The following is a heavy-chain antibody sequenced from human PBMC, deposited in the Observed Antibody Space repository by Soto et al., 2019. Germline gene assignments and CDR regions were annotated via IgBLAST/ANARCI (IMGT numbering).Heavy chain of an antibody. CDR2: FDPEDGET. Sequence: HRKGHEWMGGFDPEDGETIYAQKFQGRVTMTEGTSTDTAYMELSSLRSEDTAVYYCARGPLITVFGVVIRVEAFDIWGQGTMVTV. D-gene: IGHD3-3*01. J-gene: IGHJ3*02. V-gene: IGHV1-24*01. CDR3: ARGPLITVFGVVIRVEAFDI.